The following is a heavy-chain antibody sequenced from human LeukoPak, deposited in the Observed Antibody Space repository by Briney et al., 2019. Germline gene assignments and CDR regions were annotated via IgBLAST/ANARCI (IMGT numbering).Heavy chain of an antibody. Sequence: ASVKVSCKASGYTFTSYGISWVRQAPGQGLEWMGWISAYNGNTNYAQKLQGRVTMTTDTSTSTAYMELSSLRSEDTAVYYCARGAAAGTGNYYYYMDVWGKGTTVTVSS. V-gene: IGHV1-18*01. J-gene: IGHJ6*03. CDR1: GYTFTSYG. D-gene: IGHD6-13*01. CDR2: ISAYNGNT. CDR3: ARGAAAGTGNYYYYMDV.